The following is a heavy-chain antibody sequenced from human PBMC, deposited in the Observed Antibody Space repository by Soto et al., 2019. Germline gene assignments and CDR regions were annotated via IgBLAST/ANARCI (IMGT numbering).Heavy chain of an antibody. J-gene: IGHJ4*02. Sequence: GGSLRLSCAASGFTFSTYAMSWVRQAPGKGLEWVSSISGTGGRTYDADSVKGRFTISRDNSKNTVYLQMSSLRAEDTAIYYCAKTEGQSPEYYFDSWGQGTLVTVSS. CDR3: AKTEGQSPEYYFDS. D-gene: IGHD3-10*01. V-gene: IGHV3-23*01. CDR2: ISGTGGRT. CDR1: GFTFSTYA.